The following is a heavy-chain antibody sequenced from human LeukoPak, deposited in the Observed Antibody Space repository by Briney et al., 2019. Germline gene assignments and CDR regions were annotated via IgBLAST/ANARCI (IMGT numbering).Heavy chain of an antibody. V-gene: IGHV3-49*03. D-gene: IGHD3-10*01. CDR2: IRNKAYGGTT. J-gene: IGHJ4*02. CDR3: TRAVGDWRGLIRGY. CDR1: VFIHRHYS. Sequence: TVSLSCTFCVFIHRHYSIRGFRHPRAKGWVGVGFIRNKAYGGTTEYAASVKGRFTISRDDSKSIAYLQMNSLKTEDTAVYYCTRAVGDWRGLIRGYWGQGTLVTVSS.